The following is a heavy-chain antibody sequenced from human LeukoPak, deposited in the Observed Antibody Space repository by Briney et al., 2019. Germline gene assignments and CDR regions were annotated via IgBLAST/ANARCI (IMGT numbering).Heavy chain of an antibody. CDR3: ARRRQGDNSWANFDY. J-gene: IGHJ4*02. CDR2: IYYSGST. Sequence: SQTLSLTCTVSGGSISSGDYYWSWIRQPPGKGLEWIGYIYYSGSTYYNPSLKSRVTISVDTSKNQFSLKLSSVTAADTAVYYCARRRQGDNSWANFDYWGQGTLVTVSS. D-gene: IGHD4-23*01. CDR1: GGSISSGDYY. V-gene: IGHV4-30-4*08.